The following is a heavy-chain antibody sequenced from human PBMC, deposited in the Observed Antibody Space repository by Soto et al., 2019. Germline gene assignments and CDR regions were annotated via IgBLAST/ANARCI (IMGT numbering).Heavy chain of an antibody. J-gene: IGHJ6*02. CDR1: GGSISSYY. Sequence: SETLSLTCSVSGGSISSYYWSWIRQPPGKGLEWIGYIYYSGSTNYNPSLKSRVTISVDTSKNQFSLKLSSVTAADTAVYYCARHGAAAVKGYYYYGMDVWGQGTTDTVSS. CDR3: ARHGAAAVKGYYYYGMDV. CDR2: IYYSGST. V-gene: IGHV4-59*08. D-gene: IGHD6-13*01.